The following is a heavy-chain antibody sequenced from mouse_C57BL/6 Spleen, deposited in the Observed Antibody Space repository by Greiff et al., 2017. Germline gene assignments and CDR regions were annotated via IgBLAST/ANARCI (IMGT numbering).Heavy chain of an antibody. D-gene: IGHD4-1*01. V-gene: IGHV1-64*01. CDR1: GYTFTSYW. J-gene: IGHJ4*01. CDR3: ARSWDEGAMDY. Sequence: VQLQQPGAELVKPGASVKLSCKASGYTFTSYWMHWVKQRPGQGLEWIGMIHPNSGSTNYNEKFKSKATLTVDKSSSTAYMQLSSLTSEDSAVYDCARSWDEGAMDYWGQGTSVTVSS. CDR2: IHPNSGST.